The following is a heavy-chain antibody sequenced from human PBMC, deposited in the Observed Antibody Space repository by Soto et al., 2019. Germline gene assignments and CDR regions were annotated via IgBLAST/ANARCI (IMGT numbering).Heavy chain of an antibody. D-gene: IGHD3-22*01. Sequence: QAQLVQSGAEVKKPGASVKVSCKASGYTFSSYGISWVRQAPGQGLEWLGWISPYNDDTNYAQKLQGRVTMTTNLPTRTAYMDLRSLRSDDTAVYYCARGGYYDSSGSRNYHYSGLDVWGQGTTVTDSS. CDR2: ISPYNDDT. J-gene: IGHJ6*02. CDR3: ARGGYYDSSGSRNYHYSGLDV. V-gene: IGHV1-18*01. CDR1: GYTFSSYG.